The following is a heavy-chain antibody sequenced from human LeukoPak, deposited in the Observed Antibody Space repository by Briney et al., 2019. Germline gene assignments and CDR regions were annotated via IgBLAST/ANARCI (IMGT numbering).Heavy chain of an antibody. CDR1: GFPFNSYV. J-gene: IGHJ3*02. CDR2: ISGSGGLT. V-gene: IGHV3-23*01. Sequence: GGSLRLSCAASGFPFNSYVMTWVRQAPGKGLEWASVISGSGGLTYHADSVKGRFTVSRDNSKNTLYLQMNSLRAEDTAVYSCAKGYYDYTWGSYRSDAFDIWGQGTMVTVSS. D-gene: IGHD3-16*02. CDR3: AKGYYDYTWGSYRSDAFDI.